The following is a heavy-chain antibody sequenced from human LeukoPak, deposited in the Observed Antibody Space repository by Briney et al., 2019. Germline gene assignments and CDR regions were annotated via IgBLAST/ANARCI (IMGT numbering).Heavy chain of an antibody. V-gene: IGHV3-30*02. CDR2: IRYDGSNK. Sequence: GGSLRLSCAASGFTFSSYGMHWDRQAPGKGLEWVAFIRYDGSNKYYADSVKGRFTISRDNSKNTLYLQMNSLRAEDTAVYYCAKDAGLHTPYYFDYWGQGTLVTVSS. CDR1: GFTFSSYG. D-gene: IGHD5-24*01. J-gene: IGHJ4*02. CDR3: AKDAGLHTPYYFDY.